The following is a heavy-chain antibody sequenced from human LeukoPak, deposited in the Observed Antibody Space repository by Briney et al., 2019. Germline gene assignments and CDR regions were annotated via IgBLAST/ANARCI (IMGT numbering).Heavy chain of an antibody. V-gene: IGHV1-2*06. J-gene: IGHJ4*02. CDR3: ARGGAAAQGIQDY. CDR1: GYTFTGYY. Sequence: ASVTVSCKASGYTFTGYYMHWVRQAPGQGLEWMGRINPNSGGTNYAQKFQGRVTMTRDTSISTAYMELSRLRSDDTAVYYCARGGAAAQGIQDYWGQGTLVTVSS. CDR2: INPNSGGT. D-gene: IGHD6-13*01.